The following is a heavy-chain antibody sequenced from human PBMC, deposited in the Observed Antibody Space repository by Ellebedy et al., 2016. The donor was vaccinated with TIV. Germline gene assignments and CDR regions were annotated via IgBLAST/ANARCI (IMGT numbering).Heavy chain of an antibody. CDR1: GFTFSSYS. CDR3: ARTPDIVATAV. J-gene: IGHJ4*02. D-gene: IGHD5-12*01. Sequence: GESLKIPCAASGFTFSSYSMNWVRQAPGKGLEWVSSISSSSSYIYYADSVKGRFTISRDNAKNSLYLQMNSLRAEDTAVYYCARTPDIVATAVWGQGTLVTVSS. V-gene: IGHV3-21*01. CDR2: ISSSSSYI.